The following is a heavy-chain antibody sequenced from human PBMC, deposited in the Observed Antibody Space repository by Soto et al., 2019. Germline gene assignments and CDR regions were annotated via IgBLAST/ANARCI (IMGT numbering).Heavy chain of an antibody. CDR1: GFTVSSNY. J-gene: IGHJ6*02. Sequence: LRLSCAASGFTVSSNYMSLVRQAPWKGLEWVSVIYSGGSTYYADSVKGRFTISRDNSKNTLYLQMNSLRAEDTAVYYCARDLKGYCSSTSCSYYYYGMDVWGQGTTVTVSS. CDR3: ARDLKGYCSSTSCSYYYYGMDV. D-gene: IGHD2-2*01. V-gene: IGHV3-53*01. CDR2: IYSGGST.